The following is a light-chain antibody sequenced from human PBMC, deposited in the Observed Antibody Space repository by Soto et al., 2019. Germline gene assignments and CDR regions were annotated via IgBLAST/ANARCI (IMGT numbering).Light chain of an antibody. Sequence: QSVLTQPPSVSGAPGQRVTISCTGSRSNIGAGYDVHWYQQLPGTAPKLLIYGHSNRPSGVPDRFSGSKSGTSASLAITGLEAEDEADYYCQSYDSSHVVFGGGTKLTVL. CDR3: QSYDSSHVV. CDR2: GHS. V-gene: IGLV1-40*01. CDR1: RSNIGAGYD. J-gene: IGLJ2*01.